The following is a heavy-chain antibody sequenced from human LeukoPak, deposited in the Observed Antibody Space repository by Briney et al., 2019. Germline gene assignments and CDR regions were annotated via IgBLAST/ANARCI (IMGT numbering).Heavy chain of an antibody. CDR3: TAYGGTSGLVDC. V-gene: IGHV3-15*01. D-gene: IGHD4-17*01. J-gene: IGHJ4*02. Sequence: GGSLRLSCAASGFTFTNAWMSWVRQAPGKGLEWVGRIKSKTDGGTTDYAAPVKGRFTISRDDSKNTLYPQMNSLKSEDTAVYYCTAYGGTSGLVDCWGQGTLVTVSS. CDR1: GFTFTNAW. CDR2: IKSKTDGGTT.